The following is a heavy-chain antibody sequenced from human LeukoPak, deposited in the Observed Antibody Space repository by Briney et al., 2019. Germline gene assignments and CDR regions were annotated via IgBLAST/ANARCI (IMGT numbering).Heavy chain of an antibody. CDR2: ISGTGGST. D-gene: IGHD5-18*01. CDR1: GLTFSSYA. J-gene: IGHJ4*02. CDR3: ARGGAARFDY. V-gene: IGHV3-23*01. Sequence: GGSLRLSCAASGLTFSSYAMSWVRQAPGKGLEWVSAISGTGGSTYYADSVKGRFTISRDNSKNTLYLQMNSLRADDTAVYYCARGGAARFDYWGQGTLVTVSS.